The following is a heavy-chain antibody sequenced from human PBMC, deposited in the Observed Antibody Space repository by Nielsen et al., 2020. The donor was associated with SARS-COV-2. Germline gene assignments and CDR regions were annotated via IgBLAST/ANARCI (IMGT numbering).Heavy chain of an antibody. D-gene: IGHD4/OR15-4a*01. CDR2: IWFDGGNK. Sequence: GGSLRLSCAASGFTFSTYGMHWVRQTPGKGLEWVAMIWFDGGNKYYAESVEGRFIISRDNSKNMVYLQMNSLRAEDTAVYNCARDQGAWFDRWGQGTLVTVSS. V-gene: IGHV3-33*01. J-gene: IGHJ5*02. CDR1: GFTFSTYG. CDR3: ARDQGAWFDR.